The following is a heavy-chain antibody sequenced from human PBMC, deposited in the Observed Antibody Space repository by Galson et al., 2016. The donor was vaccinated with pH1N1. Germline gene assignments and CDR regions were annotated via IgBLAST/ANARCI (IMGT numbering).Heavy chain of an antibody. CDR2: ITGRGGST. CDR1: GFTFSTYA. V-gene: IGHV3-23*01. CDR3: ARDGTSSGSFYVFDS. D-gene: IGHD1-26*01. Sequence: SLRLSCAASGFTFSTYAMIWVRQAPGKGPEWVSIITGRGGSTYYADSVKGRFTISRDNAKNSLYLQMHSLRAEDTAFYYCARDGTSSGSFYVFDSWGQGTLVTVSS. J-gene: IGHJ4*02.